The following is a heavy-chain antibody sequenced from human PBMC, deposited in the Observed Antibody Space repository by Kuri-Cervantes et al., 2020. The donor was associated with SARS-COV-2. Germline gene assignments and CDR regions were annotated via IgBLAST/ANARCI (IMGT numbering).Heavy chain of an antibody. J-gene: IGHJ4*02. D-gene: IGHD2-2*02. V-gene: IGHV1-24*01. CDR3: ARDEPLGGYCSSISCYTVDY. CDR1: GYTLTELS. CDR2: FDPEDGKT. Sequence: ASVKVSCKVSGYTLTELSMHWVRQAPGKGLEWMGGFDPEDGKTTYAQKVQGRVTMTTDRSTSTAYMELRSLTSDGTAVYFCARDEPLGGYCSSISCYTVDYWGQGTLVTVSS.